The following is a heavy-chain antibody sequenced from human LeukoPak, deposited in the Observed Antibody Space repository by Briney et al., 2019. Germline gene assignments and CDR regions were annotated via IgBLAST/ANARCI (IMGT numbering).Heavy chain of an antibody. CDR2: ISYDGSNK. Sequence: GGSLRLSCAASGFTFSSYGMHWVRQAPGKGLEWVAVISYDGSNKYYADSVKGRFTISRDNSKNTLYLQMNSLRAEDTAVYYCAKDPFLGLGYYFDYWGQGTLVTVSS. V-gene: IGHV3-30*18. D-gene: IGHD3-16*01. J-gene: IGHJ4*02. CDR1: GFTFSSYG. CDR3: AKDPFLGLGYYFDY.